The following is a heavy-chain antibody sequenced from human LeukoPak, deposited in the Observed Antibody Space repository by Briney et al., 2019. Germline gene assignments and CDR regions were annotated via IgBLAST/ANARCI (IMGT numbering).Heavy chain of an antibody. CDR2: IYYSGST. V-gene: IGHV4-39*01. Sequence: SETLSLTCTVSGGSISSSSYYWSWIRQPPGKGLEWIGSIYYSGSTYYNPSLKSRVTISVDTSKNQFSLKLSSVTAADTAVYYCARRRSDYVWGSYYYYFDYWGQGTLVTVSS. D-gene: IGHD3-16*01. CDR3: ARRRSDYVWGSYYYYFDY. J-gene: IGHJ4*02. CDR1: GGSISSSSYY.